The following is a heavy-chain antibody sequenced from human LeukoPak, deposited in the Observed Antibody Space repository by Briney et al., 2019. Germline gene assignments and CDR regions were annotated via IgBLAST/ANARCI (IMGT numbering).Heavy chain of an antibody. CDR3: SRVNQLLSLWFDP. J-gene: IGHJ5*02. Sequence: GGSLRLSCTASGFTFGDYAMSWVRQAPGKGLEWVGFIRSKAYGGTTEYAASVKGRFTISRDDSKSIAYLQMNSLKTEDTVVYYCSRVNQLLSLWFDPWGQGTLVTVSS. D-gene: IGHD2-2*01. CDR1: GFTFGDYA. CDR2: IRSKAYGGTT. V-gene: IGHV3-49*04.